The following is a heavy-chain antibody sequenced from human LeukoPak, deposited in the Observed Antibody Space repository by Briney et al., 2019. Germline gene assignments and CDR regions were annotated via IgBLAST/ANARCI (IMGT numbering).Heavy chain of an antibody. J-gene: IGHJ4*02. Sequence: SVKVSCKASGGTFSSYAISWVRQAPGQGLEWMGRIIPIFGTANYAQKFQGRVTITTDESTSAAYMELSSLRSEDTAVYYCARVGPAAALDYWGQGTLVTVSS. V-gene: IGHV1-69*05. CDR3: ARVGPAAALDY. CDR1: GGTFSSYA. CDR2: IIPIFGTA. D-gene: IGHD6-13*01.